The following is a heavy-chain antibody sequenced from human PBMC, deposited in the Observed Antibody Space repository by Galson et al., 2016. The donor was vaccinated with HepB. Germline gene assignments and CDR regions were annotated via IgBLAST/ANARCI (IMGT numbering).Heavy chain of an antibody. V-gene: IGHV3-30*18. D-gene: IGHD6-19*01. Sequence: SLRLSCAASGFTFGDYGMHWVRQAPGKGPEWVGVVSFNGKVQYYADSVKGRFTISRDNSKNTLYLQMDSLRVEDTALYYCAKEPQKYSSGWYYYNWGQGAPVTVSS. CDR3: AKEPQKYSSGWYYYN. CDR1: GFTFGDYG. CDR2: VSFNGKVQ. J-gene: IGHJ4*02.